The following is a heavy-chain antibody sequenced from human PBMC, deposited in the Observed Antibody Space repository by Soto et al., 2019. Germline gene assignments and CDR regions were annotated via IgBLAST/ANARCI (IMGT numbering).Heavy chain of an antibody. CDR1: GYTFTSYG. CDR2: ISAYNGNT. V-gene: IGHV1-18*01. CDR3: ARDCSSTSCYTWPDAFDI. Sequence: ASVKVSCKASGYTFTSYGISWVRQAPGQGLKWKGWISAYNGNTDYAQKLQGRVTMTTDTSTSTAYMELRSLRSDDTAVYYCARDCSSTSCYTWPDAFDIWGQGTMVTVSS. D-gene: IGHD2-2*02. J-gene: IGHJ3*02.